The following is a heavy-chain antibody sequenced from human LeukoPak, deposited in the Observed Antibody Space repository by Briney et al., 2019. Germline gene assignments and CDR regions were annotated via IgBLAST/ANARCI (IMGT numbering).Heavy chain of an antibody. J-gene: IGHJ6*03. V-gene: IGHV3-53*01. CDR1: GFTVSSNY. D-gene: IGHD3-10*01. CDR2: IYSGSRT. Sequence: PGGPLRLSCAASGFTVSSNYMSWVRQPPGKGLEWVSVIYSGSRTFYADSVKGRFTISRDNSKNTLHLQMNSLRAEDTAVYYCARVYYGSGSLYYYYYYMDVWGKGTTVTISS. CDR3: ARVYYGSGSLYYYYYYMDV.